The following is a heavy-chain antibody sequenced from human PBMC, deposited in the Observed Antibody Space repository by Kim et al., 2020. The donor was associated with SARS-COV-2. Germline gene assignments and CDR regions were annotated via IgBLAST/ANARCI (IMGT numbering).Heavy chain of an antibody. Sequence: SETLSLTCTVSGGSVSSGSYYWSWIRQPPGKGLEWIGYIYYSGSTNYNPSLKSRVTISVDTSKNQFSLKLSSVTAADTAVYYCARDRGAFWWYSGSYYVSGGLNNWGQGTLVTVSS. CDR3: ARDRGAFWWYSGSYYVSGGLNN. CDR2: IYYSGST. CDR1: GGSVSSGSYY. D-gene: IGHD1-26*01. J-gene: IGHJ4*02. V-gene: IGHV4-61*01.